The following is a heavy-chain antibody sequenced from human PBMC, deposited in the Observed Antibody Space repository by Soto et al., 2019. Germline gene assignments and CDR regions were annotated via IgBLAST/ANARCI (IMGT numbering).Heavy chain of an antibody. J-gene: IGHJ4*02. CDR3: ARAKWHDGSGRVREFDY. D-gene: IGHD3-10*01. Sequence: GGSLRLSCVASGFAFRSHGMHWVRQAPGKGLEWAAAISYDGRNTYYADSVQGRFAISRDNSKNTMYLQMNSLRVEDTAVYYCARAKWHDGSGRVREFDYWGQGALVTVSS. V-gene: IGHV3-33*08. CDR1: GFAFRSHG. CDR2: ISYDGRNT.